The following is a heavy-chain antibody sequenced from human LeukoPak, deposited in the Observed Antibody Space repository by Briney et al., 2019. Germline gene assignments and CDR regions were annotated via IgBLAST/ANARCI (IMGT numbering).Heavy chain of an antibody. D-gene: IGHD3-22*01. J-gene: IGHJ4*02. CDR3: ARASPANYFDYYDSSGYYYGFDY. CDR2: IYYSGGT. Sequence: SETLSLTCTVSGGSISSVDYYGGGFRQPPGRGLEWIGYIYYSGGTYYNPSLKSRVTISVDTSKNQFSLKLSSVTAADTAVYYCARASPANYFDYYDSSGYYYGFDYWGQGTLVTVSS. CDR1: GGSISSVDYY. V-gene: IGHV4-30-4*01.